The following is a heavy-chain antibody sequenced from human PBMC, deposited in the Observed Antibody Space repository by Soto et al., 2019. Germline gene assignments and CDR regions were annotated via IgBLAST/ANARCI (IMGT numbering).Heavy chain of an antibody. V-gene: IGHV1-69*13. J-gene: IGHJ3*02. CDR3: ASPKFCTNGVCPEGAFDI. Sequence: SVKVSCKASGGTFSSYAISWVRQAPGQGLEWMGGIIPIFGTANYAQKFQGRVTITADESTSTAYMELSSLRSEDTAVYYCASPKFCTNGVCPEGAFDIWGQGTMVTVSS. CDR2: IIPIFGTA. D-gene: IGHD2-8*01. CDR1: GGTFSSYA.